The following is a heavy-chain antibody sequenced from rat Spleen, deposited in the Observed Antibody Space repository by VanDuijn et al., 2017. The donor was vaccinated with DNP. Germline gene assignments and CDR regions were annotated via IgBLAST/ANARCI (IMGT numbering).Heavy chain of an antibody. CDR2: ISASGGST. CDR3: ARHYGGYSYYWYFDF. V-gene: IGHV5-25*01. D-gene: IGHD1-11*01. Sequence: EVQLVESGGGLVQPGRSLKLSCAASGFTFSDYYMAWVRQAPTKGLEWVASISASGGSTSYRDSVKGRFTISRDNAKSILYLQMESLRSEDTATYYCARHYGGYSYYWYFDFWGPGTMVTVSS. J-gene: IGHJ1*01. CDR1: GFTFSDYY.